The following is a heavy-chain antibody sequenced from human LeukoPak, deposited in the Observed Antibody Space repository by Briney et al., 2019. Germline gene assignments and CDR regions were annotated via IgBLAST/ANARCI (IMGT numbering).Heavy chain of an antibody. D-gene: IGHD6-13*01. Sequence: HSGGSLRLSCAASGFTFSSYWMHWVRQAPGKGLAWVSHINRDGGLTNYADSVKGRFTISRDDARNTVYLQMSSLRVEDTAIYFCAREEHRLAEAGTSAFDLGGQGTLVTVSP. CDR3: AREEHRLAEAGTSAFDL. CDR1: GFTFSSYW. CDR2: INRDGGLT. V-gene: IGHV3-74*01. J-gene: IGHJ3*01.